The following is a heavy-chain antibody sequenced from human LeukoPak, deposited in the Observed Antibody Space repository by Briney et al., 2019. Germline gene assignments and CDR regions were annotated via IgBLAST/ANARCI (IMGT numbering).Heavy chain of an antibody. CDR3: AKMTTVTTGGVYYYYYMDV. CDR2: ISAYNGNT. CDR1: GYTFTSYG. D-gene: IGHD4-17*01. J-gene: IGHJ6*03. V-gene: IGHV1-18*01. Sequence: ASVTVSCKASGYTFTSYGISWVRQAPGQGLEWMGWISAYNGNTNYAQKLQGRVTMTTDTSTSTAYMELRSLRSDDTAVYYCAKMTTVTTGGVYYYYYMDVWGKGTTVTVSS.